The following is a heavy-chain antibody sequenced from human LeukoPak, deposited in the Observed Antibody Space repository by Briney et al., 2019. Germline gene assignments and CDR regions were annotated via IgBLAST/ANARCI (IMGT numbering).Heavy chain of an antibody. D-gene: IGHD1-26*01. Sequence: PGGSLRLSCAASGFTFTSYWMHWVRQAPGKGLVRVSSINTDGSGTTYADSVKGRFTISRDNAKNTLSLHMNSLRAEDTAVYYCARGGSPPEALGDTFDIWGQGTMVTVSS. CDR1: GFTFTSYW. V-gene: IGHV3-74*03. CDR3: ARGGSPPEALGDTFDI. CDR2: INTDGSGT. J-gene: IGHJ3*02.